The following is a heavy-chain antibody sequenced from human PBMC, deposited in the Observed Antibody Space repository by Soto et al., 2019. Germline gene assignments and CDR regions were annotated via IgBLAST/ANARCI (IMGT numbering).Heavy chain of an antibody. CDR2: ISSSSSYI. CDR1: GFTFSSYS. D-gene: IGHD3-3*01. V-gene: IGHV3-21*01. J-gene: IGHJ6*02. Sequence: GGSLRLSCAASGFTFSSYSMNWVRQAPGKGLEWVSSISSSSSYIHYADSVKGRFTISRDNAKNSLYLQMNSLRAEDTAVYYCARDRYLDFGRERGGSYYYGMDVWGQGTTVTVSS. CDR3: ARDRYLDFGRERGGSYYYGMDV.